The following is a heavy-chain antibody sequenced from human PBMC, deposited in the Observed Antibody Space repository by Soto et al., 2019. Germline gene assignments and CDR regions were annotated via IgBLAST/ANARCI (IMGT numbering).Heavy chain of an antibody. CDR3: ARQPPDCGGDCWLDY. V-gene: IGHV4-59*08. D-gene: IGHD2-21*01. CDR1: GGSVSSYY. Sequence: TLSLTCTVSGGSVSSYYWSWIRQPPGKGLEWIGYIYYSGSTNYNPSLKSRVTISVDTSKNQFSLKLSSVTAADTAVYYCARQPPDCGGDCWLDYWGQGTLVTVSS. CDR2: IYYSGST. J-gene: IGHJ4*02.